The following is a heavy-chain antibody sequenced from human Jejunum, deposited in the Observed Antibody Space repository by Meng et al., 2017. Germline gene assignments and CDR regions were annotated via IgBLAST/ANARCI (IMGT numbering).Heavy chain of an antibody. Sequence: GESLKISCAASGFTFSGSAMHWVRQASGKGLEWVGRVTTKGSNYATTYAASVKGRFTISRDDSKNTAYLQMNSLKTEDTAVYYCTRLGQDDTTRYYYDMDVWGQGTT. V-gene: IGHV3-73*01. J-gene: IGHJ6*02. CDR3: TRLGQDDTTRYYYDMDV. CDR2: VTTKGSNYAT. D-gene: IGHD1-26*01. CDR1: GFTFSGSA.